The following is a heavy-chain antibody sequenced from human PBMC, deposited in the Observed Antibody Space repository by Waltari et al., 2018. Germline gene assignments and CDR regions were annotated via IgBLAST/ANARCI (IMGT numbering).Heavy chain of an antibody. Sequence: EVQLLESGGGWVQPGGSLRLSCAASGFTFSSYAMSWVRQAPGKGLGWVSAISGSGGSTYYADSLKGRFTISRDNSKNTLYLQMNSLRAEDTAVYYCAKARTPITMIVVVIKSEGDYWGQGTLVTVSS. CDR1: GFTFSSYA. V-gene: IGHV3-23*01. D-gene: IGHD3-22*01. CDR2: ISGSGGST. J-gene: IGHJ4*02. CDR3: AKARTPITMIVVVIKSEGDY.